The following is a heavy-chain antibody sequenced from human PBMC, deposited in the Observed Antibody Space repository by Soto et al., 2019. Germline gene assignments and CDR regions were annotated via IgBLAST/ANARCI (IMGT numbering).Heavy chain of an antibody. CDR1: GGTFSSYA. J-gene: IGHJ5*02. D-gene: IGHD3-3*01. CDR2: IIPIFGTA. Sequence: QVQLVQSGAEVKKPGSSVKVSCKASGGTFSSYAISWVRQAPGQGLEWMGGIIPIFGTANYAQKFQGRVTITADEATSTAYMELSSLRSEDTAVYYCARNPSYYDFWSGYLNWFDPWGQGTLVTVSS. CDR3: ARNPSYYDFWSGYLNWFDP. V-gene: IGHV1-69*12.